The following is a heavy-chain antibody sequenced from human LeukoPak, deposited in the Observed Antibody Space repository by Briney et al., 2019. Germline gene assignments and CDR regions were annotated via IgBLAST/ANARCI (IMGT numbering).Heavy chain of an antibody. CDR1: GDSISTSNSY. D-gene: IGHD3-16*02. CDR3: ARRVMITFGGVIVNVFDY. V-gene: IGHV4-34*01. J-gene: IGHJ4*02. Sequence: SETLSLTCAVSGDSISTSNSYWGWIRQPPGKGLEWIGEINHSGSTNYNPSLKSRVTISVDTSKNQFSLKLSSVTAADTAVYYCARRVMITFGGVIVNVFDYWGQGTLVTVSS. CDR2: INHSGST.